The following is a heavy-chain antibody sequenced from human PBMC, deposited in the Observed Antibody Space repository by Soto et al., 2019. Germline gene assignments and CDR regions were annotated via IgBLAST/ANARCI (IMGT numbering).Heavy chain of an antibody. J-gene: IGHJ4*02. CDR3: GRHADYVSMDV. CDR1: GFTLSSFW. V-gene: IGHV3-7*01. D-gene: IGHD3-16*01. CDR2: IKQDGSDK. Sequence: GGSLRLSCAASGFTLSSFWMSWVRQAPGKGLEWVANIKQDGSDKYYVDSVKGQFTISRDNAKNSVYLQMNSLRAEDTAVYYCGRHADYVSMDVWGQGTLVTVSS.